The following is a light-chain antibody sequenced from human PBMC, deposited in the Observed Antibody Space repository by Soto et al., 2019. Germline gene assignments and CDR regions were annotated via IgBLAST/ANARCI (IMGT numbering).Light chain of an antibody. CDR2: DVT. CDR1: SSDVGGFNY. Sequence: QAVVTQPASVSGSPGQSITISCTGTSSDVGGFNYVSWYQHHPGKAPKLMIYDVTYRPSGVSNRFSGSKSGNTASLTISGLQAEDEADYYCCSYTNSITLVFGGGTKVTVL. J-gene: IGLJ2*01. CDR3: CSYTNSITLV. V-gene: IGLV2-14*03.